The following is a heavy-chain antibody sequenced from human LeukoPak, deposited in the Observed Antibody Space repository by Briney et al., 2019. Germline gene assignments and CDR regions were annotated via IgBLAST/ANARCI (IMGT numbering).Heavy chain of an antibody. CDR1: GGTFSSYA. D-gene: IGHD3-10*01. CDR2: IIPILGIA. CDR3: ARDKRGSMVRGVNYYYGMDV. J-gene: IGHJ6*02. V-gene: IGHV1-69*04. Sequence: ASVKVSCKASGGTFSSYAISWVRQAPGQGLEWMGRIIPILGIANYAQKFQGRVTITADKSTSTAYMELSSLRSEDTAVYYCARDKRGSMVRGVNYYYGMDVWAKGPRSPSP.